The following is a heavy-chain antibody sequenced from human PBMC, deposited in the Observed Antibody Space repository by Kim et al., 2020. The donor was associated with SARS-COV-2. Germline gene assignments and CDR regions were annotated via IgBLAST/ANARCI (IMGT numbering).Heavy chain of an antibody. Sequence: SETLSLTCTVSGGSISSSSYYWGWIRQPPGKGLEWIGSIYYSGSTYYNPSLKSRVTISVDTSKNQFSLKLSSVTAADTAVYYCARLGDYSRGWYGWFDP. V-gene: IGHV4-39*01. CDR1: GGSISSSSYY. CDR3: ARLGDYSRGWYGWFDP. J-gene: IGHJ5*02. CDR2: IYYSGST. D-gene: IGHD6-19*01.